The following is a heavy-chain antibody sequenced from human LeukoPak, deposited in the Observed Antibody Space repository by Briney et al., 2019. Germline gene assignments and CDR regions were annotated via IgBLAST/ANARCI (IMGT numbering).Heavy chain of an antibody. J-gene: IGHJ5*02. D-gene: IGHD5-18*01. Sequence: SETLSLTCTVSGGSISSYYWSWIRQPPGKGLEWIRYIYYSGSTNYNPSLKSRVTISVDTSKNQFSLKLNSVTAADTAVYYCARDLVGYSYGYWFDPWGQGTLVTVSS. CDR2: IYYSGST. CDR3: ARDLVGYSYGYWFDP. CDR1: GGSISSYY. V-gene: IGHV4-59*01.